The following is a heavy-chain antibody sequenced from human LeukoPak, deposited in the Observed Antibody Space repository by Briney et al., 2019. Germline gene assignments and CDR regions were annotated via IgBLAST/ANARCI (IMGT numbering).Heavy chain of an antibody. J-gene: IGHJ5*02. CDR3: ARLLGWSGPINWFDP. CDR2: VYYSGIT. Sequence: SETLSLTCTVSGGSISSDYWSWIRQPPGKGLEWIGYVYYSGITNSNPSLKRRVTISVGPSKNHFSLKLTSVTAADTAVYYCARLLGWSGPINWFDPWGRGTLVTVSS. D-gene: IGHD3-3*01. CDR1: GGSISSDY. V-gene: IGHV4-59*08.